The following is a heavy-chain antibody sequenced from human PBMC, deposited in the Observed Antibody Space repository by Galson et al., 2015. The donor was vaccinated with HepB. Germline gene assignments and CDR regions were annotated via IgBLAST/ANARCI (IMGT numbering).Heavy chain of an antibody. CDR2: INAGNGNT. Sequence: SVKVSCKASGYTFTSYAMHWVRQAPGRRLEWMGWINAGNGNTKYSQKLQGRVTITRDTSASTAYMELSSLRSEDTAVYYCAREIRKGLVTMVRGVFDPWGQGTLVTVSS. CDR1: GYTFTSYA. CDR3: AREIRKGLVTMVRGVFDP. D-gene: IGHD3-10*01. V-gene: IGHV1-3*01. J-gene: IGHJ5*02.